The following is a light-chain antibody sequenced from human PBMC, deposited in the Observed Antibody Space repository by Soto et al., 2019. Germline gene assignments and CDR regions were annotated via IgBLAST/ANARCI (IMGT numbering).Light chain of an antibody. CDR1: QSISGH. Sequence: DIQMTQSPSSLSASVGDRVTITCRASQSISGHLNWYQHKPGKAPELLIYATSTLHIGVPSRFSGSGSGTDFILTISSLQPEDFATYYCQQSYSSPRFTFGPGTKVDIK. CDR2: ATS. CDR3: QQSYSSPRFT. J-gene: IGKJ3*01. V-gene: IGKV1-39*01.